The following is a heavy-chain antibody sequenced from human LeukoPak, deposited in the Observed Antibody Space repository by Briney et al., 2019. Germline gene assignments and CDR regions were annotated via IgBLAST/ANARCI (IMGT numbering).Heavy chain of an antibody. CDR3: ARGSTVTTYFDY. Sequence: SETLSLTCTVSGGSISSYYWSWIRQPPGKGLEWIGYIYYSGSTSYNPSLKSRVTISTDMSKNQFSLKLSSVTAADTAVYYCARGSTVTTYFDYWGQGTLVTVSS. V-gene: IGHV4-59*08. J-gene: IGHJ4*02. D-gene: IGHD4-11*01. CDR2: IYYSGST. CDR1: GGSISSYY.